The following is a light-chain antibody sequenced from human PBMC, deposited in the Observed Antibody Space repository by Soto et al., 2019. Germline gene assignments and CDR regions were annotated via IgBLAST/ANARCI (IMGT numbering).Light chain of an antibody. CDR2: DVS. Sequence: QSALPQPASVSGSPGQSITISCTGTSSDVGGYNYVSWYQQHPGKAPKFMIYDVSNRTSGVSNRFSGSKSGNTASLTISWLQAEDEADYYCSSYTTSNTRQIVFGTGTKVTVL. J-gene: IGLJ1*01. V-gene: IGLV2-14*01. CDR3: SSYTTSNTRQIV. CDR1: SSDVGGYNY.